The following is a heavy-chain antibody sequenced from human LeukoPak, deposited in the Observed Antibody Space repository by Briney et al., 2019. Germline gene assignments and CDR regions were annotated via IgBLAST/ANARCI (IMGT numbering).Heavy chain of an antibody. Sequence: PGGSLRLSCAASGFTFSSYAMSWVRQAPGKGLEWVSAISGSGGSTYYADSVKGRFTISRDNSKSTLYLQMNSLRAEDTAVYYCAKDRDYYDSSGLFDYWGQGTLVTVSS. V-gene: IGHV3-23*01. D-gene: IGHD3-22*01. CDR3: AKDRDYYDSSGLFDY. CDR2: ISGSGGST. CDR1: GFTFSSYA. J-gene: IGHJ4*02.